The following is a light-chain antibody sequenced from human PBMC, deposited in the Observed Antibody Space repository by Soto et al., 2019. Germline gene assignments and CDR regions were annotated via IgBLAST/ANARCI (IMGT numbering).Light chain of an antibody. V-gene: IGLV2-14*01. CDR3: SSYTSNDSLDRV. Sequence: QSVLTQPASVSGSPGQSITISCTGTSSDVGGYKYVSWYRQHPGQAPKLMIYEVSNRPSGVSDRFSGSKSGSTASLTISGLQAEDEADYYCSSYTSNDSLDRVFGTGTKLTVL. CDR1: SSDVGGYKY. CDR2: EVS. J-gene: IGLJ1*01.